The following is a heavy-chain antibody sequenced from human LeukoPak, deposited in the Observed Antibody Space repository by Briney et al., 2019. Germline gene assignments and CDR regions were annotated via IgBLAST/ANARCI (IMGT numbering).Heavy chain of an antibody. J-gene: IGHJ4*02. CDR2: ITSSGDGT. CDR1: GFTFSIYA. CDR3: AKDRPNYYGSNGHYYRRDGDY. Sequence: GGSLRLSCAASGFTFSIYAMSWVRQAPGKGLQWVSSITSSGDGTHYADSVKGRFTIYRDNSENMLYLKMNSLRVEDTAVYFCAKDRPNYYGSNGHYYRRDGDYWGQGTLVTVSS. V-gene: IGHV3-23*01. D-gene: IGHD3-22*01.